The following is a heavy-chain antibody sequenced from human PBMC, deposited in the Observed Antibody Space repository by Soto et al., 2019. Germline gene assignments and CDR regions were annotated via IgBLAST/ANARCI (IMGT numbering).Heavy chain of an antibody. CDR1: GFTFSDYY. D-gene: IGHD3-3*01. CDR3: ASAYYSTITIFGVVRH. J-gene: IGHJ4*02. CDR2: ISSSGSTI. V-gene: IGHV3-11*01. Sequence: QVQLVESGGGLVKPGGSLRLSCAASGFTFSDYYMSWIRQAPGKGLEWVSYISSSGSTIYYADSVKGRFTISRDNAKNSLYLQINSLRAEDTAVYYCASAYYSTITIFGVVRHWGQGTLVTVSS.